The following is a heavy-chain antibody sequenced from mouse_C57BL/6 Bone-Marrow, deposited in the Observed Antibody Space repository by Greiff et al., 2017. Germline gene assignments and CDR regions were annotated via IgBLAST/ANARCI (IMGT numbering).Heavy chain of an antibody. D-gene: IGHD2-1*01. CDR2: IDPANGNT. J-gene: IGHJ2*01. V-gene: IGHV14-3*01. Sequence: EVQLQQSVAELVRPGASVKLSCTASGFHIKNTYMHWVKQRPEQGLEWIGRIDPANGNTKYAPKFQGKATITADTSSNTAYLQLSSLTSEDTAIYYCAVYHGGYWGQGTTLTVSS. CDR1: GFHIKNTY. CDR3: AVYHGGY.